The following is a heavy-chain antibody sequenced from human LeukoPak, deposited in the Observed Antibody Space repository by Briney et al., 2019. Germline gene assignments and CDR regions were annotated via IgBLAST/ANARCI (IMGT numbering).Heavy chain of an antibody. CDR1: GFTFSSYA. Sequence: PGGSLTLSCAASGFTFSSYAMSWVRQAPGKGLEWVSAISGSGGSTYYADSVKGRFTISRDNSKNTLYLQMNSRRAEDTAVYYCAKDDKGGCSGGSCYYFDYWGQGTLVTVSS. D-gene: IGHD2-15*01. CDR3: AKDDKGGCSGGSCYYFDY. J-gene: IGHJ4*02. V-gene: IGHV3-23*01. CDR2: ISGSGGST.